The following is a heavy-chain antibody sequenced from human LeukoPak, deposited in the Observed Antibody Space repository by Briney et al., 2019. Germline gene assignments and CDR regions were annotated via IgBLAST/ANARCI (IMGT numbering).Heavy chain of an antibody. Sequence: GGSLRLSCAASGFTFSSYEMNWVRQAPGKGLEWVSYISSSGSTIYYADSVKGRFTISRDNSKNTLYLQMNSLRAEDTAVYYCAKDPGLITMVRGVTTRPKFFDYWGQGTLVTVSS. CDR2: ISSSGSTI. V-gene: IGHV3-48*03. CDR3: AKDPGLITMVRGVTTRPKFFDY. D-gene: IGHD3-10*01. J-gene: IGHJ4*02. CDR1: GFTFSSYE.